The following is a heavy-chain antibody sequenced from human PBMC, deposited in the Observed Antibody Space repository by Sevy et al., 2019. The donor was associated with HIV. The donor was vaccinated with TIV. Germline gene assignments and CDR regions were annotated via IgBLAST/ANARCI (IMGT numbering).Heavy chain of an antibody. D-gene: IGHD3-22*01. CDR2: IYPGDSDT. CDR3: ARQYDSSGYWDDAFDI. CDR1: GYSFTSYW. Sequence: GESLKISCKGSGYSFTSYWIGWVRQMPGKGLEWMGIIYPGDSDTRYSPSFQGQVTISADKSTSTAYLKWSSLKASDNAMYYCARQYDSSGYWDDAFDIWGQGTMVTVSS. V-gene: IGHV5-51*01. J-gene: IGHJ3*02.